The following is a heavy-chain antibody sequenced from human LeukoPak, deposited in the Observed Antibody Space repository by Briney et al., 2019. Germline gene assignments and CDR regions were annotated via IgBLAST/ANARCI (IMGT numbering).Heavy chain of an antibody. J-gene: IGHJ4*02. D-gene: IGHD2-2*01. CDR2: IKKDGSEK. CDR1: GFTLSSYW. V-gene: IGHV3-7*01. Sequence: GGSLRLSCAAYGFTLSSYWMSWVRQAPGKGMEWVANIKKDGSEKYYVDCVKGRFTISRDNAKNSLYLQMNSLSAEDTAVYYCARDPPVHYWGQGTLVTVSS. CDR3: ARDPPVHY.